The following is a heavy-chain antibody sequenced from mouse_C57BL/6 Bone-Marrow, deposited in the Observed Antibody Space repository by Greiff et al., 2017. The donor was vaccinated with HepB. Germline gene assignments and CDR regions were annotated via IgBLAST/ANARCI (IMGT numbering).Heavy chain of an antibody. Sequence: QVQLQQSGAELARPGASVKLSCKASGYTFTSYGISWVKQRTGQGLEWIGEIYPRSGNTYYNEKFKGKATLTADKSSSTAYMELRILTSEDSAVYVCARGLLLYWYFDVWGTGTTVTVSS. CDR3: ARGLLLYWYFDV. V-gene: IGHV1-81*01. CDR1: GYTFTSYG. D-gene: IGHD2-3*01. J-gene: IGHJ1*03. CDR2: IYPRSGNT.